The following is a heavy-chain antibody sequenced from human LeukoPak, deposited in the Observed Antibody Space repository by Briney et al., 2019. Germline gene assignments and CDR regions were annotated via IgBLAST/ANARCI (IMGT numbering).Heavy chain of an antibody. J-gene: IGHJ5*02. CDR1: GFTFSSYW. V-gene: IGHV3-7*01. CDR3: ARDDCSSISCYHNWFDP. D-gene: IGHD2-2*01. Sequence: GGSLRLSCAASGFTFSSYWMSWVRQAPGKGLEWGANIKQDGSEKYYVDSVKGRFTISRDNARNSLYLQMNSLRAEDTAVYYCARDDCSSISCYHNWFDPWGQGTLVTVSS. CDR2: IKQDGSEK.